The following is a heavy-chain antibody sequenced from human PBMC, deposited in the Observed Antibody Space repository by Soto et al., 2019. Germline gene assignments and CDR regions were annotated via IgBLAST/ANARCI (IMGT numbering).Heavy chain of an antibody. V-gene: IGHV3-74*01. J-gene: IGHJ5*02. Sequence: GGSLRLSCSASGFTLSNDLVHWVPQSPGKGLVWVSRISADGSDTAYADSVKGRFSISRDNARNTVYLQMSSLRVDDTAVYYCLSKVPSGTWRAWGQGILVTVSS. D-gene: IGHD6-25*01. CDR2: ISADGSDT. CDR1: GFTLSNDL. CDR3: LSKVPSGTWRA.